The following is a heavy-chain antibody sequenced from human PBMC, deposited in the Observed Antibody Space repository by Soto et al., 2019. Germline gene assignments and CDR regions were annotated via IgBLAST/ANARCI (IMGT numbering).Heavy chain of an antibody. CDR3: AIITSRQAWFDP. Sequence: SETLSLTCTVSGGSISSYYWSWIRQPPGKGLEWIGYIYYSGSTNYNPSLKSRVTISVDTSKNQFSLKLSSVTAADTAVYYCAIITSRQAWFDPWGQGTLVTVSS. J-gene: IGHJ5*02. CDR2: IYYSGST. V-gene: IGHV4-59*01. CDR1: GGSISSYY.